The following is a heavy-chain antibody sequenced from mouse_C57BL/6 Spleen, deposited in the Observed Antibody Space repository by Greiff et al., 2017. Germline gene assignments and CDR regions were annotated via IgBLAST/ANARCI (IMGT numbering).Heavy chain of an antibody. CDR2: IWRGGST. D-gene: IGHD1-1*01. Sequence: VNLVESGPGLVQPSQSLSITCTVSGFSLTSYGVHWVRQSPGKGLEWLGVIWRGGSTDYNAAFMSRLSITKDNSKSQVFFKMNSLQADDTAIYYCAKTTVVATDYAMDYWGQGTSVTVSS. CDR1: GFSLTSYG. J-gene: IGHJ4*01. CDR3: AKTTVVATDYAMDY. V-gene: IGHV2-5*01.